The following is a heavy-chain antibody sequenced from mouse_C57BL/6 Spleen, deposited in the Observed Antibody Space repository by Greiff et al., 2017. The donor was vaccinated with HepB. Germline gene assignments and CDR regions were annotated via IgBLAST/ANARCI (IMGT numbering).Heavy chain of an antibody. CDR3: TETAQATSY. J-gene: IGHJ3*01. CDR2: IRLKSDNYAT. D-gene: IGHD3-2*02. V-gene: IGHV6-3*01. Sequence: DVKLVESGGGLVQPGGSMKLSCVASGFTFSNYWMNWVRQSPEKGLEWVAQIRLKSDNYATHYAESVKGRFTISRDDSKSSVYLQMNNLRAEDTGIYYCTETAQATSYWGQGTLVTVSA. CDR1: GFTFSNYW.